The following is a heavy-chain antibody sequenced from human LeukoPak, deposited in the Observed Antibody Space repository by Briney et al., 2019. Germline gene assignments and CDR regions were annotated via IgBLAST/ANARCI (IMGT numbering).Heavy chain of an antibody. V-gene: IGHV4-59*01. CDR1: GGSITNYY. CDR3: ARDNTANDAFDI. D-gene: IGHD5-18*01. J-gene: IGHJ3*02. Sequence: PSETLSLTCTVSGGSITNYYWTRIRQPPGKGLEWIGYIYYSGSTNYNPSLKSRVTISVDTSKNQFSLKLSSVTAADTAVYYCARDNTANDAFDIWGQGTMVTVSS. CDR2: IYYSGST.